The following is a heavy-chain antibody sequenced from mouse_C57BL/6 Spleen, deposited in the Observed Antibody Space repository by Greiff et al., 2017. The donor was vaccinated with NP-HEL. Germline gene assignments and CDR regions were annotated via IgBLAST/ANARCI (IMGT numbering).Heavy chain of an antibody. J-gene: IGHJ3*01. V-gene: IGHV1-26*01. CDR3: EGETAQAAWFAY. D-gene: IGHD3-2*02. CDR1: GYTFTDYY. Sequence: EVQLQQSGPELVKPGASVKISCKASGYTFTDYYMNWVKQSHGKSLEWIGDINPNNGGTSYNQKFKGKATLTVDKSSSTAYMELRSLTSEDSAVYYCEGETAQAAWFAYWGQGTLVTVSA. CDR2: INPNNGGT.